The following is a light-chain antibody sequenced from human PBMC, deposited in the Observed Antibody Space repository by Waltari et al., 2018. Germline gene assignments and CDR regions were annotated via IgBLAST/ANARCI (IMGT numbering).Light chain of an antibody. Sequence: DIQMTQSPSSVSASIGDRVTMTCRASQDIRTWLAWYQQKPGRAPKLLVYSASSLVVGVPSRFSGSGSGTDFTLTINSVQPEDFGTYYCQQANSFPHTYGQGTNLE. J-gene: IGKJ2*01. CDR3: QQANSFPHT. V-gene: IGKV1-12*01. CDR2: SAS. CDR1: QDIRTW.